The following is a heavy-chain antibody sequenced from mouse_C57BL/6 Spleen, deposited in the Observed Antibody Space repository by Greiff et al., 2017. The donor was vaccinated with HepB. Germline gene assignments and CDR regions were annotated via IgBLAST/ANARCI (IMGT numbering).Heavy chain of an antibody. V-gene: IGHV1-64*01. J-gene: IGHJ2*01. D-gene: IGHD3-2*02. CDR3: ARRSFQDSSGPDYFDY. CDR1: GYTFTSYW. CDR2: IHPNSGST. Sequence: QVQLKQPGAELVKPGASVKLSCKASGYTFTSYWMHWVKQRPGQGLEWIGMIHPNSGSTNYNEKFKSKATLTVDKSSSTAYMQLSSLTSEDSAVYYCARRSFQDSSGPDYFDYWGQGTTLTVSS.